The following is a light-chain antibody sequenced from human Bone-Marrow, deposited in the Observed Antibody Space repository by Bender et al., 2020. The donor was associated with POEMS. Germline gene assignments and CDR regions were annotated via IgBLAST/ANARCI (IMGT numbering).Light chain of an antibody. Sequence: QSVLTQPPSASGTPGQRVTISCSGSSSNIGSKYVYWYQQLPGTAPKLLIYNNNQRPSGVPDRFSGSKSGTSDSLAIRGLRSEDEAEYYCAAWEDSLHVFGSGTRVTVL. CDR3: AAWEDSLHV. V-gene: IGLV1-47*02. J-gene: IGLJ1*01. CDR2: NNN. CDR1: SSNIGSKY.